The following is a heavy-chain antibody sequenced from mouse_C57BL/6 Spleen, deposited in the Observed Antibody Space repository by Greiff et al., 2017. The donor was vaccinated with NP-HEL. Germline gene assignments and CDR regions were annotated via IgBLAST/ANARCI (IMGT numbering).Heavy chain of an antibody. D-gene: IGHD1-1*01. CDR1: GYAFSSSW. V-gene: IGHV1-82*01. J-gene: IGHJ4*01. Sequence: QVQLQQPGPELVKPGASVKISCKASGYAFSSSWMNWVKQRPGKGLEWIGRIYPGDGDTNYNGKFKGKATLTADKSSSTAYMQLSSLTSEDSAVYVCATYGSSYGAMDYWGQGTSVTVSS. CDR2: IYPGDGDT. CDR3: ATYGSSYGAMDY.